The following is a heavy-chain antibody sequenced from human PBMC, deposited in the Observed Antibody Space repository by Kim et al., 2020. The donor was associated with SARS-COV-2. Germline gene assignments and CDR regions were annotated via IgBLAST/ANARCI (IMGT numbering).Heavy chain of an antibody. Sequence: SVKGRFTISRDKSKNTLHLQMNSLRAEDTAVYYCARDAHMSVWYGVLDYWGQGTLVTVSS. D-gene: IGHD6-19*01. V-gene: IGHV3-23*01. J-gene: IGHJ4*02. CDR3: ARDAHMSVWYGVLDY.